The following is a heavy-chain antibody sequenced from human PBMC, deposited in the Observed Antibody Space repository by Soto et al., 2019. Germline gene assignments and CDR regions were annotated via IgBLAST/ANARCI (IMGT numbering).Heavy chain of an antibody. V-gene: IGHV1-2*04. CDR3: ARGGRCSGGSCYSGWFDP. CDR2: INPNSGGT. CDR1: GYTFTGYY. Sequence: ASVKVSCKASGYTFTGYYMHWVRQAPGQGLEWMGWINPNSGGTNYAQKFQGWVTMTRDTSISTAYMELSRLRSDDTAVYYCARGGRCSGGSCYSGWFDPWGQGTLVTVSS. D-gene: IGHD2-15*01. J-gene: IGHJ5*02.